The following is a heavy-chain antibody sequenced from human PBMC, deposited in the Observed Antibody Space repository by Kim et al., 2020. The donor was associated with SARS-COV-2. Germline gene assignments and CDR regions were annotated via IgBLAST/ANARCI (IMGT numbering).Heavy chain of an antibody. CDR1: GFTFSGYS. CDR3: AREVNYGVPY. Sequence: GGSLRLSCAASGFTFSGYSMNWVRQAPGKGLEWVSYISSSSNTIYYADSVKGRFTISRDNAKNSLYLQMNSLRAEDTAVYYCAREVNYGVPYWGQGTLVTVSS. J-gene: IGHJ4*02. V-gene: IGHV3-48*04. D-gene: IGHD4-17*01. CDR2: ISSSSNTI.